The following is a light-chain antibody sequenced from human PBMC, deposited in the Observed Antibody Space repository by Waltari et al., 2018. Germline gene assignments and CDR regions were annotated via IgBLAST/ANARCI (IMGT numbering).Light chain of an antibody. CDR2: AAS. J-gene: IGKJ1*01. Sequence: EVVLTQSPGTLSLSPGERATLSCRASQSVGKYIVWYQQRPGQAPGLLIYAASTRATGIPDRFSGSGSGTDFSLTISRLEPEDFAVYYCQNHERLPATFGQGTKVEI. CDR1: QSVGKY. CDR3: QNHERLPAT. V-gene: IGKV3-20*01.